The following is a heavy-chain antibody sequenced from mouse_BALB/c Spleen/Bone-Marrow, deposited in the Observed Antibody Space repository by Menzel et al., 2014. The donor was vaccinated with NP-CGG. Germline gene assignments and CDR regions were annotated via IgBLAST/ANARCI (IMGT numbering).Heavy chain of an antibody. Sequence: EVKLVESGTVLARPGASVKMSCKASGYSFTSYWIHWVKQRPGQGLEWIGAFYPGNSDTTYNQKFKGKAKLSAVTSASTAYVELSSLTNEDSAVYYCTFLVKEDFAYWGQGTLVTVSA. J-gene: IGHJ3*01. CDR2: FYPGNSDT. CDR3: TFLVKEDFAY. D-gene: IGHD2-10*02. V-gene: IGHV1-5*01. CDR1: GYSFTSYW.